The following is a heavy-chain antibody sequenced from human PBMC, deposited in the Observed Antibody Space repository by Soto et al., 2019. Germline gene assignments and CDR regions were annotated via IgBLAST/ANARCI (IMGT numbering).Heavy chain of an antibody. Sequence: SVNVSGKDSGVSITSDAVSWVRQAPGQGLEWMGGIISMFGTTHYAQKFQGRVTITADESTNKVYMELFRLISDDTAIYYCARARCYSDGCYSWIDPWGQGTLVNLSS. V-gene: IGHV1-69*13. CDR1: GVSITSDA. D-gene: IGHD2-8*01. CDR2: IISMFGTT. J-gene: IGHJ5*02. CDR3: ARARCYSDGCYSWIDP.